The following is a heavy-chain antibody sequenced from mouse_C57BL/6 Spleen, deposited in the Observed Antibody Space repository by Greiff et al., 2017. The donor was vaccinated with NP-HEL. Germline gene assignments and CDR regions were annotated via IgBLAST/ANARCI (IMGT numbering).Heavy chain of an antibody. J-gene: IGHJ4*01. CDR2: IYPSDSET. CDR1: GYTFTSYW. D-gene: IGHD1-1*01. V-gene: IGHV1-61*01. CDR3: ARECSSYAMDY. Sequence: VQLQQPGAELVRPGSSVKLSCKASGYTFTSYWMDWVKQRPGQGLEWIGNIYPSDSETHYNQKFKDKATLTVDKSSSTAYMQLSSLTSEDSAVYYCARECSSYAMDYWGQGTSVTVSS.